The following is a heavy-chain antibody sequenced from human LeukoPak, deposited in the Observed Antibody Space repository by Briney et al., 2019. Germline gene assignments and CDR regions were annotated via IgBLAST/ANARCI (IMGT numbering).Heavy chain of an antibody. CDR3: ARGPATVTASYYYYGMDV. V-gene: IGHV3-13*01. Sequence: GGSLRLSCAASGFTFSNYDMHWVRQATGKGLEWVSAIGTAGDTYYPGSVKGRFTISRENAKISLYLQMNSLRAGDTAVYYCARGPATVTASYYYYGMDVWGQGTTVTVSS. CDR1: GFTFSNYD. J-gene: IGHJ6*02. D-gene: IGHD4-17*01. CDR2: IGTAGDT.